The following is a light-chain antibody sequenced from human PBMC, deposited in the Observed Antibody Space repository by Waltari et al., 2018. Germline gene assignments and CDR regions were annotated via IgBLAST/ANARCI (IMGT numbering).Light chain of an antibody. CDR3: QQYYSTRT. J-gene: IGKJ1*01. Sequence: DIVMTQSPDSLAVSLGERATINCKSSQSVLYSSNNKNYLAWYQQKPGQSPKLLIYWASTRESGVPDRFSGSGSGTDFTLTISSLQAEDVAVYYCQQYYSTRTFGQGTKVEI. V-gene: IGKV4-1*01. CDR1: QSVLYSSNNKNY. CDR2: WAS.